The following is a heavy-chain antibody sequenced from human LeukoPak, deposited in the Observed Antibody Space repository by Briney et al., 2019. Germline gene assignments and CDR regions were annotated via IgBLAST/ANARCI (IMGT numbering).Heavy chain of an antibody. Sequence: GGSLRLSCAASGFTFSTYGMHWVRQAPGKGLGWVAVISYDGSNKHYADPVKGRFTISRDNSKNTLYLQMNSLRGEDTAVYYCAKDYLGASHTFDIWGQGTMVSVSS. CDR2: ISYDGSNK. V-gene: IGHV3-30*18. CDR3: AKDYLGASHTFDI. J-gene: IGHJ3*02. CDR1: GFTFSTYG. D-gene: IGHD1-26*01.